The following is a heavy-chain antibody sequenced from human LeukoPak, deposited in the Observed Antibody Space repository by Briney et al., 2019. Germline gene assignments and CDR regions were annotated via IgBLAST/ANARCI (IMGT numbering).Heavy chain of an antibody. CDR3: ARGHDFWSGSAFDP. D-gene: IGHD3-3*01. CDR1: GLIFSSYW. Sequence: GGSLRLSSAASGLIFSSYWMSWVRQAPGKGLEWVANIKQDGSEKSKNSLYLQMNSLRAEDTAVYYCARGHDFWSGSAFDPWGQGTLVTVSS. CDR2: IKQDGSEK. J-gene: IGHJ5*02. V-gene: IGHV3-7*01.